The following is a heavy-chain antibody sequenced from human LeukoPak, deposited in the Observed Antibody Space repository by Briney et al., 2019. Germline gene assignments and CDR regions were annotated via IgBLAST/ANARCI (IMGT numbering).Heavy chain of an antibody. CDR3: ARDHYGSGSQYYFDY. Sequence: ASVKVSCKASGYTFTSYAMHWVRQAPGQRLEWMGWINAGNGNTKYSQKFQGRVTITRDTSASTAYMELSSLRSEDTAVYYCARDHYGSGSQYYFDYWGQGTLVTVSS. V-gene: IGHV1-3*01. CDR1: GYTFTSYA. CDR2: INAGNGNT. D-gene: IGHD3-10*01. J-gene: IGHJ4*02.